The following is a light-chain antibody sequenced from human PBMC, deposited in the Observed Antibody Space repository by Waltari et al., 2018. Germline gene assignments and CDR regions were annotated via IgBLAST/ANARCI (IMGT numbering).Light chain of an antibody. J-gene: IGKJ2*01. CDR1: QSITSH. Sequence: EIQMTQAPSSLSASVGDRVTITCRASQSITSHLNWFQQQPGRAPKLLIHTASSLESGVPSRFSCSGSGTHFTLTISSLQPEDFATYFCQQSYITPYTFGQGTKLEI. CDR3: QQSYITPYT. CDR2: TAS. V-gene: IGKV1-39*01.